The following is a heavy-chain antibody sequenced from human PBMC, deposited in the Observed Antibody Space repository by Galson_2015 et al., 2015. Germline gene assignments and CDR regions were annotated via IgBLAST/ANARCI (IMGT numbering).Heavy chain of an antibody. V-gene: IGHV5-51*03. D-gene: IGHD6-13*01. Sequence: QSGAEVKKPGESLKISCTGSGYSFTSYWIGWVRQMPGQGLEWMGTIYPGDSDTRYSPSFQGQVPISADNSISTAYLQWSSLKASATAMYYLAPKGGPYRSSPAATYDAFDIWGQGTMVTVSS. CDR2: IYPGDSDT. J-gene: IGHJ3*02. CDR1: GYSFTSYW. CDR3: APKGGPYRSSPAATYDAFDI.